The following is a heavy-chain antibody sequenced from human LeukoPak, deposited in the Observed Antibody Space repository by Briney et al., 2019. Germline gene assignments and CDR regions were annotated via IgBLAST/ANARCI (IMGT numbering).Heavy chain of an antibody. CDR2: IYYSGST. CDR3: ARQKTGPFDY. Sequence: SETLSLTCTVSGGSISRGGYYWSWIRQHPGKGLEWIGYIYYSGSTYYNPSLKSRVTISVDTSKNQFSLKLSSVTAADTAVYYCARQKTGPFDYWGQGTLVTVSS. D-gene: IGHD1-1*01. J-gene: IGHJ4*02. CDR1: GGSISRGGYY. V-gene: IGHV4-31*03.